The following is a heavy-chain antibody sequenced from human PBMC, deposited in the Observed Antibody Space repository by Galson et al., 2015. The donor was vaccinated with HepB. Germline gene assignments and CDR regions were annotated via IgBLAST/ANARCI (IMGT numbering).Heavy chain of an antibody. D-gene: IGHD1-14*01. CDR1: GFTFINYD. J-gene: IGHJ4*02. CDR3: ARDRTRRVGGAINVSTADS. Sequence: SLRLSCAASGFTFINYDMSWVRQAPGRGPEWVASISGSGDVTFHAVSVRGRLSISRDNSKNTLYLQMNRLTVEDTATYYCARDRTRRVGGAINVSTADSWGQGTLVVVSS. V-gene: IGHV3-23*01. CDR2: ISGSGDVT.